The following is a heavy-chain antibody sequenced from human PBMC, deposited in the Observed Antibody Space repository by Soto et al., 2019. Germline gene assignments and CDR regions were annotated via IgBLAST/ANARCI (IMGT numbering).Heavy chain of an antibody. V-gene: IGHV4-4*07. D-gene: IGHD1-7*01. CDR2: ISTTGNT. CDR1: GDTITSFS. CDR3: EGESGENWSYEAY. J-gene: IGHJ4*02. Sequence: SETLSLTCTVSGDTITSFSWNWIRQSAGKGLEWIGRISTTGNTHYNPSLESRVTMSLDTSKNQFSLKLTSVTAADTAVYYCEGESGENWSYEAYWGQGTLVTVS.